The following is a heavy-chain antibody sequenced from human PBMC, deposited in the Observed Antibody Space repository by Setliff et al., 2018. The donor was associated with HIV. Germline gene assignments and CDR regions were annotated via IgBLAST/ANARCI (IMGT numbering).Heavy chain of an antibody. Sequence: GGSLRLSCAASGFPFSDYYMSWIRQAPGKGLEWVSYISGGGRTTFDANSVKGRFTISRDNVKNSVSLQMTSLRVEDTAVYYCAGSRGYFVKADWGQGTLVTVSS. V-gene: IGHV3-11*04. CDR2: ISGGGRTT. D-gene: IGHD3-22*01. J-gene: IGHJ4*02. CDR1: GFPFSDYY. CDR3: AGSRGYFVKAD.